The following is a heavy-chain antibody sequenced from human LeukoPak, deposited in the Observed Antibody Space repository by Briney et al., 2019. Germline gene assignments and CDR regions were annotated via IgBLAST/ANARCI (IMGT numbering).Heavy chain of an antibody. V-gene: IGHV3-23*01. D-gene: IGHD3-22*01. CDR2: ISADGGST. Sequence: GGSLRLSCAASGFTFSDYALTWVRQAPGKGLEWVSGISADGGSTYYADSVKGRFTISRDNSKNTLFLQMNSLRAEDTAVYYCAKHYYDSSSSWFDPWGQGTLVTVTS. J-gene: IGHJ5*02. CDR1: GFTFSDYA. CDR3: AKHYYDSSSSWFDP.